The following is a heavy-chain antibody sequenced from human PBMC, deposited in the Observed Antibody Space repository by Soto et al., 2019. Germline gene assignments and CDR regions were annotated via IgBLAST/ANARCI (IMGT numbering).Heavy chain of an antibody. D-gene: IGHD4-17*01. CDR1: GFTFNTYS. CDR3: ARAGGTTVTGLWHFDS. Sequence: QPVGSLRLSCEASGFTFNTYSMHWVRQPPGKGLEWLAAIWYDGTQKYYADSVKGRFIISRDNSKKTLYLEMNSLRAEDTAVYYCARAGGTTVTGLWHFDSWGQGTLVTVSS. CDR2: IWYDGTQK. J-gene: IGHJ4*02. V-gene: IGHV3-33*01.